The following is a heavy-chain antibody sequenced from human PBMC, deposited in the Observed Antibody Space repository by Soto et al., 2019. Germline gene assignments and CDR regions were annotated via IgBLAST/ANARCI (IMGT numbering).Heavy chain of an antibody. Sequence: GSLRLSCSASVFTCITYAIHWFRHAPGKGLEWVAVISYDGSNDYYAASVKGRFTLSRDNSNNTLYLHMNSLRPEDNAVYYCARDSYRSGYTSSPIAWGQRTLVSVSS. CDR1: VFTCITYA. CDR3: ARDSYRSGYTSSPIA. D-gene: IGHD3-9*01. J-gene: IGHJ5*02. CDR2: ISYDGSND. V-gene: IGHV3-30-3*01.